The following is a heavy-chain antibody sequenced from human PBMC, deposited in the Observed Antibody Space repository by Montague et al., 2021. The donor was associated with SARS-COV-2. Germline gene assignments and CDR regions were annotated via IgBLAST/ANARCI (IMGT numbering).Heavy chain of an antibody. CDR1: GASISRYY. V-gene: IGHV4-59*01. D-gene: IGHD3-3*01. CDR2: IYYSGSS. Sequence: SETLSLTCTVSGASISRYYWSWIRQPPGTGLEWIGLIYYSGSSNYKPSPKCRVTISVDTSKNQFSLKLSSVTAADMAVYYCARGPDHYDFWSGYYYYYMDVWGKGTTVTGSS. J-gene: IGHJ6*03. CDR3: ARGPDHYDFWSGYYYYYMDV.